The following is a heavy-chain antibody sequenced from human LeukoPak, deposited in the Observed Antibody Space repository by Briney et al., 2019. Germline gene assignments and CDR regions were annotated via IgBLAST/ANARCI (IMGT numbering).Heavy chain of an antibody. J-gene: IGHJ6*03. V-gene: IGHV1-69*02. Sequence: SVKVSCRASGGTFSSYTISWVRQAPGQGLEWMGRIIPILGIANYAQKFQGRVTITADKSTSTAYMELSSLRSEDTAVYYCARGRTTVTAYYYYYMDVWGKGTTVTVSS. CDR2: IIPILGIA. CDR3: ARGRTTVTAYYYYYMDV. D-gene: IGHD4-11*01. CDR1: GGTFSSYT.